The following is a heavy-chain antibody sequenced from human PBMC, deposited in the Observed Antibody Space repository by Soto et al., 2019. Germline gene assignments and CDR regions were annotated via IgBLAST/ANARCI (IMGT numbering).Heavy chain of an antibody. J-gene: IGHJ4*02. Sequence: ASVKVSCKASGFTFTSSAVQWVRQARGQRLEWIGWIVVGSGNTNYAQKFQERVTITRDMSTSTAYMELSSLRSEDTAVYYCAAVIAAEGTTDYWGQGTLVTVSS. CDR2: IVVGSGNT. CDR1: GFTFTSSA. V-gene: IGHV1-58*01. CDR3: AAVIAAEGTTDY. D-gene: IGHD6-13*01.